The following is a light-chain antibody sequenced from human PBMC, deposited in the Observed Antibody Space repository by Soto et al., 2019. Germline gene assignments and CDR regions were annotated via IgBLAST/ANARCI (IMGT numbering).Light chain of an antibody. Sequence: DLPMTQSPSSLSASVGDRVTITCRASQSISSYLNWYQQKPGKAPKLLIYAASSLQSGVPSRFSGSGSGTDFTLTISSLQREDFATYYCQQSYSTPAFGQGTKLEIK. V-gene: IGKV1-39*01. J-gene: IGKJ2*01. CDR3: QQSYSTPA. CDR1: QSISSY. CDR2: AAS.